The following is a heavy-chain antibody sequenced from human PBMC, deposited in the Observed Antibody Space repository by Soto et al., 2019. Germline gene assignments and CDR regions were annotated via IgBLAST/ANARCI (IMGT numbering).Heavy chain of an antibody. J-gene: IGHJ4*02. V-gene: IGHV1-3*05. CDR3: ARVSGLYFLDY. CDR2: INAGNGNT. Sequence: QVQLVQSGAEEKKPGASVKVSCKASGYTFTSYAMHWVRQAPGQRLEWMGWINAGNGNTKYSQKCQGRVTITRDTSASTVYMELSSLRSEDTAVYYCARVSGLYFLDYWGQGTLVTVSS. CDR1: GYTFTSYA. D-gene: IGHD6-19*01.